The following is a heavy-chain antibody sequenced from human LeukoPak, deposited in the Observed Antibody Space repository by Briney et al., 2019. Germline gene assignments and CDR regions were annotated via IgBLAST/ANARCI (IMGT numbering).Heavy chain of an antibody. CDR1: GGSICSYY. D-gene: IGHD3-10*01. CDR3: ARSAVRGVIAFDAFDI. CDR2: IYTSGST. J-gene: IGHJ3*02. V-gene: IGHV4-4*07. Sequence: SETLSLTCTVSGGSICSYYWSWIRQPAGKGLEWIGRIYTSGSTNYNPSLKSRVTMSVDTSKNQFSLKLSSVTAADTAVYYCARSAVRGVIAFDAFDIWGQGTMVTVSS.